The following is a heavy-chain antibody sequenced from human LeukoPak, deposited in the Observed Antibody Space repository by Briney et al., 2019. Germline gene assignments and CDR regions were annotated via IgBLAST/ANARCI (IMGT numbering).Heavy chain of an antibody. CDR1: GGTFSSYT. CDR2: IIPILGIA. Sequence: SVKVSCKASGGTFSSYTISWVRQAPGQGLEWMGRIIPILGIANYAQKFQGRVTITAEKSTSTAYMELSSLGSEDTAVYYCARGEGSSWYPEDYWGQGTLVTVSS. D-gene: IGHD6-13*01. CDR3: ARGEGSSWYPEDY. V-gene: IGHV1-69*02. J-gene: IGHJ4*02.